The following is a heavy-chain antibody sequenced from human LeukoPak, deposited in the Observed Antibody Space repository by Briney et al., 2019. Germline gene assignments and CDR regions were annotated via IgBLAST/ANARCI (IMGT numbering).Heavy chain of an antibody. J-gene: IGHJ4*02. Sequence: PGGSLRLSCAASGFTFSSYSMNWVRQAPGKGLEWVSYISSSSSTIYYADSVKGRFTISRDNAKNSLYLQMNSLRDEDTAVYYCARGLAAAGTPQYYFDYWGQGTLVTVSS. CDR1: GFTFSSYS. D-gene: IGHD6-13*01. CDR2: ISSSSSTI. V-gene: IGHV3-48*02. CDR3: ARGLAAAGTPQYYFDY.